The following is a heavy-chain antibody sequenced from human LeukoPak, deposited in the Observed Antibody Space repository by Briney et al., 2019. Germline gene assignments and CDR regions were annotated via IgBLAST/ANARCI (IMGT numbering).Heavy chain of an antibody. Sequence: PSETLSLTCTVSGGSISSYYWSWIRQPPGKGLEWIGYIYYSGNTNYNPSLKSRVTISVDTSKNQFSLKLSSVTAADTAVYYCAGHSSSWFYWFDPWGQGTLVTVSS. J-gene: IGHJ5*02. CDR2: IYYSGNT. CDR1: GGSISSYY. D-gene: IGHD6-13*01. CDR3: AGHSSSWFYWFDP. V-gene: IGHV4-59*08.